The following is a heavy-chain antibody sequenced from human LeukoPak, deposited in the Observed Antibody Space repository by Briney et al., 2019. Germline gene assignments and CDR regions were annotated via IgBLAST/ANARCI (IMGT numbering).Heavy chain of an antibody. CDR1: GFTFSSYS. J-gene: IGHJ4*02. Sequence: GGFLRLSCAASGFTFSSYSMNWVRQAPGKGLEWVSSISSSSSYIYYADSVKGRFTISRDNAKNSLYLQMNSLRAEDTAVYYCARVGYSYGAFDYWDQGTLVTVSS. CDR2: ISSSSSYI. CDR3: ARVGYSYGAFDY. V-gene: IGHV3-21*01. D-gene: IGHD5-18*01.